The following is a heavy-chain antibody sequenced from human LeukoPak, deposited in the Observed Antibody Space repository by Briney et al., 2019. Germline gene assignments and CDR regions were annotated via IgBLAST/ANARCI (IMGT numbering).Heavy chain of an antibody. CDR3: ARPLCSTSCHYDY. V-gene: IGHV4-34*01. J-gene: IGHJ4*02. Sequence: SETLSLTCAVYGGSFSGYYWSWIRQPPGKGLEWIGEINHSGSTNYNPSLKSRVTISVDTSKNQFSLKLSSVTAADTAVYYCARPLCSTSCHYDYWGQGTLVTVSS. CDR1: GGSFSGYY. CDR2: INHSGST. D-gene: IGHD2-2*01.